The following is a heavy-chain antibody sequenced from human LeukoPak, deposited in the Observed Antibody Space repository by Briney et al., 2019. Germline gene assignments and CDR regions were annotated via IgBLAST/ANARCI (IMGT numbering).Heavy chain of an antibody. J-gene: IGHJ3*02. CDR1: GGSISSGRFY. D-gene: IGHD6-13*01. V-gene: IGHV4-39*01. CDR2: FYYSRGP. Sequence: SETLSLTRTVSGGSISSGRFYWGWIRQPPGKGLEWIGRFYYSRGPYNNPSLRSRVTISVDTSKNQMSLKLTSVTAADTAIYYCARPMGAAGILEACDIWGQGTMVTVSS. CDR3: ARPMGAAGILEACDI.